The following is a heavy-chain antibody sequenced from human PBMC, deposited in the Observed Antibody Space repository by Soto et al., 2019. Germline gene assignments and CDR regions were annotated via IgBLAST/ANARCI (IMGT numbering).Heavy chain of an antibody. V-gene: IGHV3-48*02. D-gene: IGHD2-15*01. Sequence: LRLSCAASGFTFSSYSMNWVRQAPGKGLEWVSYISSSSSTIYYADSVKGRFTISRDNAKNSLYLQMNSLRDEDTAVYYCARDRYCSGGSCPEFDYWGQGTLVTVSS. CDR3: ARDRYCSGGSCPEFDY. CDR2: ISSSSSTI. J-gene: IGHJ4*02. CDR1: GFTFSSYS.